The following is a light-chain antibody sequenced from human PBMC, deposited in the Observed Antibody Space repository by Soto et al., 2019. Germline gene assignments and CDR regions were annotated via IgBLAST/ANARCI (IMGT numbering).Light chain of an antibody. CDR1: QSVSSSY. Sequence: ELVLTQSPGTLSLSPGERATLSCRASQSVSSSYLAWYQQKPGQAPRLLIYGASSRATGIPDRFSGSGSGTDFTLTISRLEPEDFAVYYCQQYGSSPPATFGQGTKV. J-gene: IGKJ1*01. CDR3: QQYGSSPPAT. V-gene: IGKV3-20*01. CDR2: GAS.